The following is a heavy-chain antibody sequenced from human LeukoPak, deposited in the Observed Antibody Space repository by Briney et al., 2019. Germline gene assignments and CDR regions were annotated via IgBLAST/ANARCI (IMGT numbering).Heavy chain of an antibody. CDR3: ASLERDLWFGESGKDY. D-gene: IGHD3-10*01. CDR1: GFTFSDYY. Sequence: GGSLRLSCAASGFTFSDYYMSWIRQAPGKGLEWVSYISSSGSTIYYADSVKGRFTISRDNAKNSLYLQMSSLRAEDTAVYYCASLERDLWFGESGKDYWGQGTLVTVSS. V-gene: IGHV3-11*01. CDR2: ISSSGSTI. J-gene: IGHJ4*02.